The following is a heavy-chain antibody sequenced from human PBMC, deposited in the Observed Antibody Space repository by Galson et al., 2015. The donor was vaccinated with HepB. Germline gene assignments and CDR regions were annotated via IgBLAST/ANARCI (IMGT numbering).Heavy chain of an antibody. CDR1: GFTFSSYS. J-gene: IGHJ6*03. CDR2: ISSSSSYI. CDR3: ARSRGGDPTPYYYYYYMDV. Sequence: SLRLSCAASGFTFSSYSMNWVRQAPGKGLEWVSSISSSSSYIYYADSVKGRFTISRDNAKNSLYLQMNSLRAEDTAVYYCARSRGGDPTPYYYYYYMDVWGKGTTVTVSS. V-gene: IGHV3-21*01. D-gene: IGHD3-10*01.